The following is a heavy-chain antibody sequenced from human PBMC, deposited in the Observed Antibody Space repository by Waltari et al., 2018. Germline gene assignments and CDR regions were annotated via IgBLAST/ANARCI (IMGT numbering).Heavy chain of an antibody. CDR1: GGSISSSSYY. V-gene: IGHV4-39*07. CDR3: ARVVAATLFDY. CDR2: IYYSGST. D-gene: IGHD2-15*01. Sequence: QLQLQESGPGLVKPSETLSLTCTVSGGSISSSSYYWGWIRQPPGKGLEWIGSIYYSGSTYYNPSLKSRVTISVDTSKNQFSLKLSSVTAADTAVYYCARVVAATLFDYWGQGTLVIVSS. J-gene: IGHJ4*02.